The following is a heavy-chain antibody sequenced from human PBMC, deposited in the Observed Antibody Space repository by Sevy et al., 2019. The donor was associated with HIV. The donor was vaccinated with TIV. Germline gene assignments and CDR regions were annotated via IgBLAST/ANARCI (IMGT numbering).Heavy chain of an antibody. Sequence: SETLSLTCAVSGYSISSGYYWGWIRQPPGKGLEWIGSIYHSGSTYYNPSLKSRVTISVDTSKNQFSLKLSSVTAADTAVYYCARHAGDCSSTSCYQTSKPYYFDYWGQGTLVTVSS. D-gene: IGHD2-2*01. J-gene: IGHJ4*02. CDR1: GYSISSGYY. CDR2: IYHSGST. CDR3: ARHAGDCSSTSCYQTSKPYYFDY. V-gene: IGHV4-38-2*01.